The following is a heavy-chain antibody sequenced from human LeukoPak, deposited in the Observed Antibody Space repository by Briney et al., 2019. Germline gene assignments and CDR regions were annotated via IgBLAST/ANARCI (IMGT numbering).Heavy chain of an antibody. Sequence: PSETLSLTCTVSGGSISSYYWSWIRQPPGKGLEWIGYIYYSGSTNYNPSLKSRVTISVDTSKNQFSLKLSSVTAADTAVYYCARAPDLRAFDIWGQGTMVTVSS. J-gene: IGHJ3*02. D-gene: IGHD1-14*01. CDR2: IYYSGST. CDR1: GGSISSYY. CDR3: ARAPDLRAFDI. V-gene: IGHV4-59*01.